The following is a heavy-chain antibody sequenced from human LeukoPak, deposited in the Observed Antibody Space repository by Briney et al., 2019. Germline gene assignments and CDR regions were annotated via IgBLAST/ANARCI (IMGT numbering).Heavy chain of an antibody. J-gene: IGHJ4*02. CDR3: ARSPPGDYDSRGHYYKENYYYFDY. Sequence: PSETLSLTCTVSGGSISSGDYYWTWIRQPPGKGLEWIGSIYSSENTYYSPSLKSRLTISIDTSKNQSSLKLSSVTAADTAVYYCARSPPGDYDSRGHYYKENYYYFDYWGQGTLVTVSS. V-gene: IGHV4-30-4*01. D-gene: IGHD3-22*01. CDR2: IYSSENT. CDR1: GGSISSGDYY.